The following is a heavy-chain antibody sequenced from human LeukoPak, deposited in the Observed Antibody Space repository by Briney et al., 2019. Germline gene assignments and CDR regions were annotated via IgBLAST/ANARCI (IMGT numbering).Heavy chain of an antibody. J-gene: IGHJ6*02. V-gene: IGHV3-48*03. D-gene: IGHD2-8*01. CDR2: ISSSGSTI. CDR3: ARDSRCMLFCYYGMDV. Sequence: GGSLRLSCAASGFTFSSYEMNWVRQAPGKGLEWVSYISSSGSTIYYADSVKGRFTISRDNAKNSLYLQMNSLRAKDTAVYYCARDSRCMLFCYYGMDVWGQGTTVTVSS. CDR1: GFTFSSYE.